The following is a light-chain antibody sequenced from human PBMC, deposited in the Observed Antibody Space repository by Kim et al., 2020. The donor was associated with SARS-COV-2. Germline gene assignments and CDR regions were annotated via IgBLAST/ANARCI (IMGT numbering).Light chain of an antibody. Sequence: SSELTQDPAVSVALGQTVRITCQGDSRRSYYASWYQQKPGQAPVLVIYGKNNRPSGIPDRFSGSSSGNTASLTITGAQAEDEADYYCNSRDSSGNHSVFGGGTQLTVL. CDR2: GKN. J-gene: IGLJ2*01. V-gene: IGLV3-19*01. CDR3: NSRDSSGNHSV. CDR1: SRRSYY.